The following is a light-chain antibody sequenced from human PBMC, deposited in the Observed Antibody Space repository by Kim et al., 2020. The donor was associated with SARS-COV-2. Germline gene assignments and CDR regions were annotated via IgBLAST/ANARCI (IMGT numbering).Light chain of an antibody. Sequence: QPASISCRSSRSLVYSDESTFLHWFQQRPGQSPRRLIYKVSKRDSGVPDRFSGSGSGTDFTLKISRVEAEDVGIYYCMQATHWPHTFGQGTKLEIK. J-gene: IGKJ2*01. CDR2: KVS. CDR3: MQATHWPHT. V-gene: IGKV2-30*01. CDR1: RSLVYSDESTF.